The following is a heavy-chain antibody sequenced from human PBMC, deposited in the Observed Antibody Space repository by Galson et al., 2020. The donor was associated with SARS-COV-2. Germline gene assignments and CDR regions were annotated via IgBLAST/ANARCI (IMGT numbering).Heavy chain of an antibody. D-gene: IGHD1-7*01. CDR3: ARGNWNYSNWFDP. J-gene: IGHJ5*02. CDR1: GFTFSSYA. Sequence: GGSLRLSCAASGFTFSSYAMHWVRQAPGKGLEWVAVISYDGSNKYYADSVKGRFTISRDNSKNTLYLQMNSLRAEDTAVYYCARGNWNYSNWFDPWGQGTLVTVSS. V-gene: IGHV3-30-3*01. CDR2: ISYDGSNK.